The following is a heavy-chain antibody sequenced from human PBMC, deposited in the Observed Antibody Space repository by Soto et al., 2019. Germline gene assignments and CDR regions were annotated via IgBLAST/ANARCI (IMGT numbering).Heavy chain of an antibody. CDR2: ISYDGSNK. CDR3: AREIGCSSTSCSYFDY. J-gene: IGHJ4*02. Sequence: GGSLRLSCAASGFTFSSYAMHWVRQAPGKGLEWVAVISYDGSNKYYADSVKGRFTISRDNSKNTLYLQMNSLRAEDTAVYYCAREIGCSSTSCSYFDYWGQGTLVTVSS. D-gene: IGHD2-2*01. V-gene: IGHV3-30-3*01. CDR1: GFTFSSYA.